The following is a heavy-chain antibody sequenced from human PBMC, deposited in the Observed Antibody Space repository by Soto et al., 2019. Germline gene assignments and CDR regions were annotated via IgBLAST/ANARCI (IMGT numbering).Heavy chain of an antibody. CDR1: GYTFTSYY. CDR2: INPSGGST. D-gene: IGHD3-3*01. J-gene: IGHJ4*02. CDR3: ARAELECLSNNYSFDT. V-gene: IGHV1-46*03. Sequence: VKVSCKASGYTFTSYYMHWVRQAPGQGLEWMGIINPSGGSTSYAQKFQGRVTMTRDTSTSTVYMELSSLRSEDTAVYYCARAELECLSNNYSFDTGGQGTLAPVSS.